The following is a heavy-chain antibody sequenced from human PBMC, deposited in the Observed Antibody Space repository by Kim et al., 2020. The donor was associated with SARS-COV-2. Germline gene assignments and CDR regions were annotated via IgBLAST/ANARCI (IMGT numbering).Heavy chain of an antibody. D-gene: IGHD6-13*01. CDR2: IWYDGSNK. V-gene: IGHV3-33*06. CDR3: AKDSAARLPYLTGIAAAGCIDY. CDR1: GFTFSSYG. J-gene: IGHJ4*02. Sequence: GGSLRLSCAASGFTFSSYGMHWVRQAPGKGLEWVAVIWYDGSNKYYADSVKGRFTISRDNSKNTLYLQMNSLRAEDTAVYYCAKDSAARLPYLTGIAAAGCIDYWGQGTLVTVSS.